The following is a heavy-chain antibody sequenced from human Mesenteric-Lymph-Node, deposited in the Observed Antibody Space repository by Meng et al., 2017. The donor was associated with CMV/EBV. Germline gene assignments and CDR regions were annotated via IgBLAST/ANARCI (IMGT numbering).Heavy chain of an antibody. Sequence: SLKISCAASGFTFSDHYMDWVRQAPGKGLEWVGRSRNKANSYTTEYAASVKGRFTISRDDSKNSLYLQMNSLKTEDTAVYYCARGGVVIASPIDYWGQGTLVTVSS. D-gene: IGHD2-21*01. V-gene: IGHV3-72*01. J-gene: IGHJ4*02. CDR1: GFTFSDHY. CDR3: ARGGVVIASPIDY. CDR2: SRNKANSYTT.